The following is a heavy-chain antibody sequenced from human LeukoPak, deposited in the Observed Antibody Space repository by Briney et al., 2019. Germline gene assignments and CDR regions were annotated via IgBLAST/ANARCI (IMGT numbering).Heavy chain of an antibody. V-gene: IGHV4-59*08. CDR3: GRNRGEDYGGNGGGFDY. CDR2: IYYSGST. CDR1: GGSISSYY. Sequence: KPSETLSLTCTVSGGSISSYYWSWIRQPPGKGLEGIGYIYYSGSTNYNPSLKSRVTISVDTSKNQFSLKLSSVTAADTAVYYCGRNRGEDYGGNGGGFDYWGQGTLVTVSS. J-gene: IGHJ4*02. D-gene: IGHD4-23*01.